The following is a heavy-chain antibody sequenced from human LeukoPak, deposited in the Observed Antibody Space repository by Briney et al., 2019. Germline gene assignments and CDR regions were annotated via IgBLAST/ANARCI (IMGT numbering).Heavy chain of an antibody. Sequence: GGSLRLSCAASGFTFSSYSMNWVRQAPGKGLEWVSSISSSSSYIYYADSVKGRLTISRDNAKNSLYLQTNSLRAEDTAVYYCASGRSDAFDIWGQGTMVTVSS. CDR2: ISSSSSYI. CDR1: GFTFSSYS. V-gene: IGHV3-21*01. J-gene: IGHJ3*02. CDR3: ASGRSDAFDI. D-gene: IGHD1-26*01.